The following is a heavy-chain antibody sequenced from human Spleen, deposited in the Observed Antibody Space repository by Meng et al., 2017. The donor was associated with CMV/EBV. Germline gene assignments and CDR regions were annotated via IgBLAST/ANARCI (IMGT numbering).Heavy chain of an antibody. Sequence: GGSLRLSCAASGFTFSSYAMHWVRQAPGKGLEWVAVISYDGSNKYYADSVKGRFTISRDNSKNTLYLQMNSLRTEDTAVYYCAKDKRLEWLLPFDYWGQGTLVTVSS. D-gene: IGHD3-3*01. CDR2: ISYDGSNK. V-gene: IGHV3-30*04. CDR3: AKDKRLEWLLPFDY. CDR1: GFTFSSYA. J-gene: IGHJ4*02.